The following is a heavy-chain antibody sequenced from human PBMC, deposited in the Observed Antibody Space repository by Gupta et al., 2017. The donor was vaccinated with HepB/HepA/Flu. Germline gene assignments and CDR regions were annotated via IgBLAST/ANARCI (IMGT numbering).Heavy chain of an antibody. CDR2: INHSGST. V-gene: IGHV4-34*01. CDR3: ARYSNYAIDY. J-gene: IGHJ4*02. CDR1: GGSFSGYY. D-gene: IGHD4-11*01. Sequence: QVQLQQWGAGLLKPSETLSLTCAVYGGSFSGYYWSWIRQPPGKGLEWIGEINHSGSTNYNPSLKSRVTISVDTSKNQFSLKLSSVAAADTAVYYCARYSNYAIDYWGQGTLVTVSS.